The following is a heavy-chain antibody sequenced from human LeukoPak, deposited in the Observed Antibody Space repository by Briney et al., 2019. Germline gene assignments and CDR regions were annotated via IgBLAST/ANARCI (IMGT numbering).Heavy chain of an antibody. D-gene: IGHD2-21*01. CDR2: ISGSSYYI. CDR1: GFTFSSYS. V-gene: IGHV3-21*01. CDR3: ARVDEYCGGDCYSRPFDY. Sequence: GGSLRLSCAASGFTFSSYSMNWVRQAPGKGLEWVSSISGSSYYIYYADSVKGRFTISRDNAKNSLYLQMNSLRAEDTAVYYCARVDEYCGGDCYSRPFDYWGQGTLVTVSS. J-gene: IGHJ4*02.